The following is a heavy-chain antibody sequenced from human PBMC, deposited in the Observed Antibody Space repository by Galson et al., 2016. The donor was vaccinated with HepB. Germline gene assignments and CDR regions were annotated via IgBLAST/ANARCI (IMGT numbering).Heavy chain of an antibody. J-gene: IGHJ4*02. CDR2: ISSSTTI. V-gene: IGHV3-48*01. CDR3: ATSRNY. D-gene: IGHD1-14*01. CDR1: GFTFSSYS. Sequence: SLRLSCAASGFTFSSYSMHWVRQAPGKGLEWVSYISSSTTIYYADSVKGRFTIPRDNAKNSLYLQMNSLRAEDTAVYYCATSRNYWGQGTLVTVSS.